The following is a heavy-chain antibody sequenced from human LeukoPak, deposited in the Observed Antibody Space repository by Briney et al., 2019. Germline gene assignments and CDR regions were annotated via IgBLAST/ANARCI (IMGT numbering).Heavy chain of an antibody. CDR3: ARVGQATVHFDY. D-gene: IGHD3-16*01. V-gene: IGHV3-53*01. CDR2: IYGDGST. Sequence: GGSLRLSCAASGFTVNGNYMSWLRQAPGKGLGWVSVIYGDGSTYYADSVKGRFTISRDNFKNVVYLQMNGLRVEDTAVYYCARVGQATVHFDYWGQGSLVTVSS. J-gene: IGHJ4*02. CDR1: GFTVNGNY.